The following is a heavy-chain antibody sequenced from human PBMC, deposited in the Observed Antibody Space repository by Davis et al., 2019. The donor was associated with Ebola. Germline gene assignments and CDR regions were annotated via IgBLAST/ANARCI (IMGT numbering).Heavy chain of an antibody. V-gene: IGHV4-39*01. J-gene: IGHJ4*02. CDR2: IYYSGRT. CDR1: GGSISSSGFY. Sequence: MPSETLSLTCTVSGGSISSSGFYWTWIRQPPGKGLEWIGSIYYSGRTYYNPSLKSRVAISVDTSKNQFSLKLRSVTAADTAVYYCARQRRDGYSDFDYWGLGTLVTVSS. CDR3: ARQRRDGYSDFDY. D-gene: IGHD5-24*01.